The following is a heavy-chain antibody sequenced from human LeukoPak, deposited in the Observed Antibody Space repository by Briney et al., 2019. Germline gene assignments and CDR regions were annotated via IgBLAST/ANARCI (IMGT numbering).Heavy chain of an antibody. CDR1: QFTFSDYT. CDR2: ISTRSDYI. D-gene: IGHD3-3*01. Sequence: GGSLRLSCAASQFTFSDYTMNWVRRAPGKGLEWVSSISTRSDYIYYAESVKGRFTISRDNAKNSLYLRMNSLRAEDTAVYYCARYVYGVVTSFDYWGQGTLVTVPS. CDR3: ARYVYGVVTSFDY. V-gene: IGHV3-21*01. J-gene: IGHJ4*02.